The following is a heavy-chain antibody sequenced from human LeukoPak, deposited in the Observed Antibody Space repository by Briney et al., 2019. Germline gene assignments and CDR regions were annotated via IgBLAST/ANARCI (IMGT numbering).Heavy chain of an antibody. Sequence: GRSLRLSCAASGFTFSSYGMHWVRQAPGKGLEWVAVIWYDGSNKYYADSVKGRSTISRDNSKNTLYLQMNSLRAEDTAVYYGARGSTSDAFDIWGQGTMVTVSS. D-gene: IGHD5/OR15-5a*01. CDR1: GFTFSSYG. CDR2: IWYDGSNK. J-gene: IGHJ3*02. V-gene: IGHV3-33*01. CDR3: ARGSTSDAFDI.